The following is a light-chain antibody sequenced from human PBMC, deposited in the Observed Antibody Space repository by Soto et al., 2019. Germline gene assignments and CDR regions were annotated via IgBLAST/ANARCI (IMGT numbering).Light chain of an antibody. CDR3: QQYSNWPLT. V-gene: IGKV3D-20*02. CDR2: DSS. CDR1: QSVSNNY. Sequence: EIVLTQSPGTLSLSPGERATLSCRASQSVSNNYLAWYQQKPGQAPRLLIYDSSNRATGIPARFTGSGSGTDFTLTISSLESEDFAVYYCQQYSNWPLTFGGGTKVDIK. J-gene: IGKJ4*01.